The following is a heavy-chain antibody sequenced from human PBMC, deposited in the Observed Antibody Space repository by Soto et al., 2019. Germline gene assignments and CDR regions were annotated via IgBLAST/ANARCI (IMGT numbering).Heavy chain of an antibody. J-gene: IGHJ4*02. CDR1: GFTFSLYS. Sequence: KPGGSLGLSCAASGFTFSLYSMIWVRQAPGKGLEWVSSISSSSSDIYYADSMKGRFTLSRDNAQNSLYLQMNSLRVDDTAVYYCVRARATDSRPDYWGQGTLVTGSS. D-gene: IGHD3-22*01. V-gene: IGHV3-21*01. CDR2: ISSSSSDI. CDR3: VRARATDSRPDY.